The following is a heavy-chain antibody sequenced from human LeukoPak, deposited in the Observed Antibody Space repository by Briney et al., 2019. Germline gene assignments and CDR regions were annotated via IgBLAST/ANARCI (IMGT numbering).Heavy chain of an antibody. CDR2: INHSGGA. V-gene: IGHV4-34*01. CDR3: ARVPLRFLEPFDY. J-gene: IGHJ4*02. D-gene: IGHD3-3*01. Sequence: RTSETLSLTCAVYGGSFIGYYWSWIRQRPGKALEWIGEINHSGGANYNPSLKSRVTISADTSKSQFSLKLGSVTAADTAVYYCARVPLRFLEPFDYWGQGTLVTVSS. CDR1: GGSFIGYY.